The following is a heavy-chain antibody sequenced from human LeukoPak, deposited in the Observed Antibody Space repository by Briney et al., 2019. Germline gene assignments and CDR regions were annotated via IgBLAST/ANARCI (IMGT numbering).Heavy chain of an antibody. V-gene: IGHV3-30*04. D-gene: IGHD3/OR15-3a*01. Sequence: GGSLRLSCAASGFTLSSYAMSWVRQAPGKGLEWVAVISYDGSNKYYADSVKGRFTISRDNSKNTLYLQMNSLRAEDTAVYYCARDSGFSGTQRGEYWGQGTLVTVSS. J-gene: IGHJ4*02. CDR1: GFTLSSYA. CDR3: ARDSGFSGTQRGEY. CDR2: ISYDGSNK.